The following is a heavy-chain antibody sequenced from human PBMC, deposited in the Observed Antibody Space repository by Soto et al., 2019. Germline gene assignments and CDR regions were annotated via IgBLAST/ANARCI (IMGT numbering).Heavy chain of an antibody. V-gene: IGHV4-59*08. J-gene: IGHJ4*02. CDR1: GGPISSYY. D-gene: IGHD6-13*01. CDR3: ARHGYSSSWYRIYFDY. CDR2: IYYSGST. Sequence: SETLSLTCTVSGGPISSYYWSWIRQPPGKGLEWIGYIYYSGSTNYNPSLKSRVTISVDTSKNQFSLKLSSVTAADTAVYYCARHGYSSSWYRIYFDYWGQGTLVTVSS.